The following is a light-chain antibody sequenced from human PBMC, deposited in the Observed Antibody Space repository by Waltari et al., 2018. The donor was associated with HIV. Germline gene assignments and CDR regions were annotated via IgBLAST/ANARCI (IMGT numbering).Light chain of an antibody. Sequence: QSALTHTASVTGSPGQPVSIYFAGTSSYVGGYDYISWYQQRPGNAPKVIIVGVSRRPSGLASRFACCKAGITASLTVSGLQDEDEADYYCTSYSSSKNVVFGGGTKVTVL. V-gene: IGLV2-14*01. CDR2: GVS. J-gene: IGLJ2*01. CDR3: TSYSSSKNVV. CDR1: SSYVGGYDY.